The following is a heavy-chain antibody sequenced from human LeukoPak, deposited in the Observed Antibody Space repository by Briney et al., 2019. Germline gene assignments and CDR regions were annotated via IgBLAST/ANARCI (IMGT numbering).Heavy chain of an antibody. D-gene: IGHD5-12*01. CDR2: IYYSGST. Sequence: PSETLSLTCTVSGGSISSYYWSWIRQPPGKGLEWIGYIYYSGSTNYIPSLKSRVTISVDTSKNQFSLKLSSVTPEDTAVYYCARARLRRGDDAFDIWGQGTMVTVSS. CDR1: GGSISSYY. V-gene: IGHV4-59*12. CDR3: ARARLRRGDDAFDI. J-gene: IGHJ3*02.